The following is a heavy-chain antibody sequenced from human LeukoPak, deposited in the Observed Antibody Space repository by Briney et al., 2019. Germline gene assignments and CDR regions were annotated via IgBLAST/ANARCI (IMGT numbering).Heavy chain of an antibody. CDR1: GGSISSYY. J-gene: IGHJ4*02. D-gene: IGHD6-13*01. CDR3: ARQIASAGTAGFDF. CDR2: IYSTGST. Sequence: SETLSLTCTVSGGSISSYYGSWIRQPAGRGLEWIGRIYSTGSTNYNPSLKSRVTMSVDTSKNQFSLRLRSVTAADTAVYYCARQIASAGTAGFDFWGQGALVTVSS. V-gene: IGHV4-4*07.